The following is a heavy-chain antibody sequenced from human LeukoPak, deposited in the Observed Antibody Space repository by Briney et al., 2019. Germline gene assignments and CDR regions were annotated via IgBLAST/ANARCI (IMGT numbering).Heavy chain of an antibody. CDR2: INSAMRRT. D-gene: IGHD3-10*01. Sequence: PGGSLRLSSAPSGFTLTSYWMHWVRRAPGHGLVWGSRINSAMRRTSYAASMKGRFTISRDNAKNSLYLQMNSLRGEDTAVYYCASSGHWFGELKSWGQGTLVTVSS. CDR1: GFTLTSYW. V-gene: IGHV3-74*01. CDR3: ASSGHWFGELKS. J-gene: IGHJ5*02.